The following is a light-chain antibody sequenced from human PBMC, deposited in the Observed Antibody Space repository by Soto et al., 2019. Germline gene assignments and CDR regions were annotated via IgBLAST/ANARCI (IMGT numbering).Light chain of an antibody. Sequence: VVTQFPDSLTVSLGERAAIDCKSSHSLLYNSSHYLAWYQQKPGQPPKLLIYWSCTRESGVPARFSGSGSGTNFTLTISGLQAEDAAVYYCQQYYTTPYTFGQGTKLAI. V-gene: IGKV4-1*01. CDR1: HSLLYNSSHY. J-gene: IGKJ2*01. CDR3: QQYYTTPYT. CDR2: WSC.